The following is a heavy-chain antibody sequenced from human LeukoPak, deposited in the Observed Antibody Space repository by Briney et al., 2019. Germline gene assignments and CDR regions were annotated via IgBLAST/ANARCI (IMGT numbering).Heavy chain of an antibody. D-gene: IGHD3-10*01. Sequence: GASVKVSCKVSGGTFSSYAISWVRQAPGQGLEWMGGIIPIFGTANYAQKFQGRVTITADESTSTAYMELSSLRSEDTAVYYCARDSLGVWFGESQTRFDYWGQGTLVTVSS. J-gene: IGHJ4*02. CDR2: IIPIFGTA. CDR1: GGTFSSYA. CDR3: ARDSLGVWFGESQTRFDY. V-gene: IGHV1-69*13.